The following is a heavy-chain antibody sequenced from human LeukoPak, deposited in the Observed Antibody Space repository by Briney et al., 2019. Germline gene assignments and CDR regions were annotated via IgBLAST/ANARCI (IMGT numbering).Heavy chain of an antibody. CDR1: GGSISSYY. CDR2: IYTSGST. Sequence: SETLSLTCTVSGGSISSYYWSWIRQPPGKGLEWIGYIYTSGSTNYNPSLKSRVTISVDTSKNQFSLKLSSVTAADTAVYYCATGNWIPSRMDVWGKGTTVTVSS. V-gene: IGHV4-4*09. D-gene: IGHD1-1*01. CDR3: ATGNWIPSRMDV. J-gene: IGHJ6*03.